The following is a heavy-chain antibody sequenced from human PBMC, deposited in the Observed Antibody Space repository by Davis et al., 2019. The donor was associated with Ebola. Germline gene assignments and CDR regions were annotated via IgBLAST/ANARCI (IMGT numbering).Heavy chain of an antibody. CDR1: GFTFSDYY. Sequence: PGGSLRLSCAASGFTFSDYYMSWIRQAPGKGLEWVSYISSSGSTIYYADSVKGRFTISRDNAKNSLYLQTNSLRDDDTATYYCARQRYYFGMDVWGQGTTVTVSS. CDR2: ISSSGSTI. V-gene: IGHV3-11*01. D-gene: IGHD5-24*01. J-gene: IGHJ6*02. CDR3: ARQRYYFGMDV.